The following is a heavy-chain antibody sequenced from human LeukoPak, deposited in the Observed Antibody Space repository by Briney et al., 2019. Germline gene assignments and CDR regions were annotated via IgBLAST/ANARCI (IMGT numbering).Heavy chain of an antibody. D-gene: IGHD3-22*01. CDR3: ARGYYDSSGYYPPNY. CDR2: IIPIFGTA. CDR1: GGTFSSYA. Sequence: ASVKVSCKASGGTFSSYAISWVRQAPGQGLEWMGGIIPIFGTANYAQKFQGRVTITADESTSTAYMELSSLRSEDTAVYYCARGYYDSSGYYPPNYWGQGTLVTVSS. J-gene: IGHJ4*02. V-gene: IGHV1-69*13.